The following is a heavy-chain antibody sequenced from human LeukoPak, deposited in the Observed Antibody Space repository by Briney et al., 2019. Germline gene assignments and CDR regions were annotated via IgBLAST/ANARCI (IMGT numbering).Heavy chain of an antibody. Sequence: PSQTLSLTCTVSGGSISSGDYCWSWIRQPPGKGLEWIGYIYYSGSTYYNPSLKSRVTISVDTSKNQFSLKLSSVTAADTAVYYCARGERGYSYGLDAFDIWGQGTMVTVSS. CDR2: IYYSGST. J-gene: IGHJ3*02. CDR1: GGSISSGDYC. D-gene: IGHD5-18*01. V-gene: IGHV4-30-4*01. CDR3: ARGERGYSYGLDAFDI.